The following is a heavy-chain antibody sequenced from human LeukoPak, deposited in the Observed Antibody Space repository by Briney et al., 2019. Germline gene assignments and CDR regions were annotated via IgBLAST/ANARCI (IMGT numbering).Heavy chain of an antibody. J-gene: IGHJ4*02. D-gene: IGHD3-3*01. Sequence: PGGSLRLSCVASGFSFSPYSMNWVRQAPGKGLEWVSSISSTSSYIYYADSVKGRFTISRDNAKNSLYLQMNSLRAEDTAVYYCARGARAITIFGVVPHFDYWGQGTLVTVSS. V-gene: IGHV3-21*01. CDR3: ARGARAITIFGVVPHFDY. CDR2: ISSTSSYI. CDR1: GFSFSPYS.